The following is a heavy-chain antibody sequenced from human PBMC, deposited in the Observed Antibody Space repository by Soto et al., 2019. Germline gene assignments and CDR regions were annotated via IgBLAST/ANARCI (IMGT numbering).Heavy chain of an antibody. CDR1: GFNFGDYA. D-gene: IGHD3-10*01. CDR2: IRSKASGGTA. J-gene: IGHJ4*02. Sequence: GGSLRLSCTTPGFNFGDYAMIWLRQAPGKGLEWLAFIRSKASGGTAEYAASVKDRFTILRDDSEGIAYLQMNSLKTEDTAVYYCTRDKFGERAFDYWGQGALVTVSS. CDR3: TRDKFGERAFDY. V-gene: IGHV3-49*03.